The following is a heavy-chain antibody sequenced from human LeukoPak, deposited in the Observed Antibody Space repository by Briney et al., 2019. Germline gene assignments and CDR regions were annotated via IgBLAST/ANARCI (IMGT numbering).Heavy chain of an antibody. CDR3: ARDREVLLWFGATGDY. J-gene: IGHJ4*02. V-gene: IGHV3-7*01. Sequence: GGSLRLSCAASGFTFSSYWMSWVRQAPGKGLEWVASIKQDGSEKYYVDSVKGRFTISRDNAKNSLYLQMNSLRAEDTAVYYCARDREVLLWFGATGDYWGQGTLVTVSS. CDR2: IKQDGSEK. D-gene: IGHD3-10*01. CDR1: GFTFSSYW.